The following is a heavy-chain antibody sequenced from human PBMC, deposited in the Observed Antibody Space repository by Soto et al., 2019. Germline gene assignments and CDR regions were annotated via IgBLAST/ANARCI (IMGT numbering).Heavy chain of an antibody. CDR3: AFLKDIVVVPAAKENWFDP. D-gene: IGHD2-2*01. CDR1: GYTFTSYD. V-gene: IGHV1-8*01. Sequence: ASVKVSCKASGYTFTSYDINWVRQATGQGLEWMGWMNPNSGNTGYAQKFQGRVTMTRNTSISTAYMELSSLRSEDTAVYYCAFLKDIVVVPAAKENWFDPWGQGTLVTVSS. J-gene: IGHJ5*02. CDR2: MNPNSGNT.